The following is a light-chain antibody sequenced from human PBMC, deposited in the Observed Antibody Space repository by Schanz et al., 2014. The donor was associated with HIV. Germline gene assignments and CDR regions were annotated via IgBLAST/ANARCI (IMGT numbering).Light chain of an antibody. CDR2: EGT. V-gene: IGLV2-23*01. Sequence: QSVLTQPASVSGSPGQSITISCTGTSSDVGGYNYAPWYQQHPGKAPKFIIYEGTKRPSGVSNRFSGSKSGNTASLTISGLQGEDEADYYCCSYTGSGTLVFGGGTKVTVL. CDR3: CSYTGSGTLV. CDR1: SSDVGGYNY. J-gene: IGLJ2*01.